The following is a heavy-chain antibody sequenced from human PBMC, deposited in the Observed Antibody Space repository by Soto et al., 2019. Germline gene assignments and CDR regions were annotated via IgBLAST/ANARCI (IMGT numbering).Heavy chain of an antibody. J-gene: IGHJ5*02. D-gene: IGHD3-10*01. CDR2: ISSSGTVI. CDR1: GFIFSDYY. Sequence: QVQLVESGGGLVKPGGSLRLSCAASGFIFSDYYMNWIRQAPGQGLEWLSCISSSGTVIYYADSVKGRFTISRDNAKISLYLQMNSLRAEDTAVYYCARGEALRGAHTPAWGQGTLVTVSS. V-gene: IGHV3-11*01. CDR3: ARGEALRGAHTPA.